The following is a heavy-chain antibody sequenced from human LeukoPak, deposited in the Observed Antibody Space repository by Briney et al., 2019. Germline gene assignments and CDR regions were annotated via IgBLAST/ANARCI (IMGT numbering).Heavy chain of an antibody. J-gene: IGHJ4*02. V-gene: IGHV3-30*03. CDR3: ARDRINMLVLGHDSGLDC. D-gene: IGHD3-10*02. Sequence: GGSLRLSCVGSGFSLNEYGVHWVRQAPGKGLEWVAVVSYHGGHKYYADSVKGRFTISRDVSSDTVSLQMNSLRVEDTAVYYCARDRINMLVLGHDSGLDCWGQGTLVTVSS. CDR2: VSYHGGHK. CDR1: GFSLNEYG.